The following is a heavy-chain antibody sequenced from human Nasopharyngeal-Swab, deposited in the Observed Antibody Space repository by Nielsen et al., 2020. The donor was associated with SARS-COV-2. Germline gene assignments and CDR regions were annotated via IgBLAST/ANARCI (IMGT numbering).Heavy chain of an antibody. CDR1: GFTFSSYG. CDR3: ARGTGYYYCMDV. J-gene: IGHJ6*03. V-gene: IGHV3-33*01. D-gene: IGHD1-14*01. CDR2: IWYDGSNK. Sequence: GGSLRLSCAASGFTFSSYGMHWVRQAPGKGLEWVAVIWYDGSNKYYADSVKGRFTISRDNSKNTLYLQMNSLRAEDMAVYYCARGTGYYYCMDVWGKGTTVTVSS.